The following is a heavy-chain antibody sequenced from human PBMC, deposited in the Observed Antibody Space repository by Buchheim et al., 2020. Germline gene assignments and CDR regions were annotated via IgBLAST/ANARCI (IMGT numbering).Heavy chain of an antibody. V-gene: IGHV4-34*01. CDR3: ARGRGDYYGSGSYYNVSFDY. J-gene: IGHJ4*02. D-gene: IGHD3-10*01. CDR2: INHSGST. Sequence: QVQLQQWGAGLLKPSETLSLTCAVYGGSFSGYYWSWIRQPPGKGLEWIGEINHSGSTNYNPSLKTRVTISVDTSKNQFSLKLRSVTAADTAVYYCARGRGDYYGSGSYYNVSFDYWGQGTL. CDR1: GGSFSGYY.